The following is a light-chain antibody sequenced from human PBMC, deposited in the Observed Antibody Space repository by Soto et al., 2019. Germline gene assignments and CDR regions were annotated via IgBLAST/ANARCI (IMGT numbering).Light chain of an antibody. CDR3: ATWDDSLNGFYV. Sequence: QSVLTQPPSASGTPGQGVTISCSGSTSNIGSNYVYWYQQLPGTAPKLLIYRNNQRPSGVPDQFSGSKSGTSASLAISGLRSDDEADYFCATWDDSLNGFYVFGTGTKLTVL. J-gene: IGLJ1*01. V-gene: IGLV1-47*01. CDR1: TSNIGSNY. CDR2: RNN.